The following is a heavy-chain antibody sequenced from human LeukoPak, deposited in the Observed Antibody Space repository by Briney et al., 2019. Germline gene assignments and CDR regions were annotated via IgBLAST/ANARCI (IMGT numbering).Heavy chain of an antibody. Sequence: SVSLSSTASGGTFTIYAISWVRQAPGQGREWMGGIIPIFGIANYTQKFQVRVTITADKSTSTAYMELSSLGSEDTAVYYCARERGSCDKYFQHWGQGTLVTVSS. V-gene: IGHV1-69*17. CDR2: IIPIFGIA. CDR3: ARERGSCDKYFQH. D-gene: IGHD1-26*01. CDR1: GGTFTIYA. J-gene: IGHJ1*01.